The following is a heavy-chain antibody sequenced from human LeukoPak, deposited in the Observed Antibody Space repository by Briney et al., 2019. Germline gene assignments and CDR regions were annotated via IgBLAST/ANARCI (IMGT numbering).Heavy chain of an antibody. J-gene: IGHJ4*02. CDR1: GFTFSNAW. CDR2: IKSKTDGGTT. Sequence: GGSLRLSCAASGFTFSNAWMSWVRQAPGKGLEWVGRIKSKTDGGTTDYAAPVKGRFTISRDDSKNTLYLQMNSLKIEDTAVYYCTTVDYGDLTPAASSDYWGQGTLVTVSS. CDR3: TTVDYGDLTPAASSDY. V-gene: IGHV3-15*01. D-gene: IGHD4-17*01.